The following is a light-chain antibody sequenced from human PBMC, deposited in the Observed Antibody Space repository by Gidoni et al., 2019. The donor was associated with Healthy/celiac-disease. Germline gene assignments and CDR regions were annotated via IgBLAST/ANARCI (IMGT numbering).Light chain of an antibody. CDR3: QQRSNXPXT. CDR2: DAS. CDR1: QSVSSY. J-gene: IGKJ1*01. V-gene: IGKV3-11*01. Sequence: EIVLTQSPATLSLSPGERATLSCRASQSVSSYLAWYQQKPGQAPRLLIYDASNRATGIPARFSGSGSGTDFTLTISSLEPEDFAVYYCQQRSNXPXTFGQGTKVEIK.